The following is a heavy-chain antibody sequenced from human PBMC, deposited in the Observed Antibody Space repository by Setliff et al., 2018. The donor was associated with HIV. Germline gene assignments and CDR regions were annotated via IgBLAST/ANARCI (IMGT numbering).Heavy chain of an antibody. CDR3: ARGKTWLRFLDY. J-gene: IGHJ4*02. V-gene: IGHV1-18*01. CDR2: INTHSGYT. Sequence: ASLKVSCKASGYTFNNYGISWVRQAPGQGLEWMGWINTHSGYTNYAQNVQGRVTVTMDTSTSTAYMELRSLKSDDTAVYYCARGKTWLRFLDYWGQGTLVTVSS. CDR1: GYTFNNYG. D-gene: IGHD5-12*01.